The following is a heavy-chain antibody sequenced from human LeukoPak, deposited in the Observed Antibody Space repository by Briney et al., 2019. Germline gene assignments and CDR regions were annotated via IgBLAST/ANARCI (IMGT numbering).Heavy chain of an antibody. V-gene: IGHV4-59*01. D-gene: IGHD3-22*01. Sequence: PSETLSLTCTVSGGSISTYYWSWIRQPPGKGLEWIGYIYYSGSTNHNPSLKSRVTISVDTSKNQLSLKLTSVLAADTAVYNCARGKDYYDPSGYPTFHYWGQGTLVTVSS. CDR3: ARGKDYYDPSGYPTFHY. CDR2: IYYSGST. CDR1: GGSISTYY. J-gene: IGHJ4*02.